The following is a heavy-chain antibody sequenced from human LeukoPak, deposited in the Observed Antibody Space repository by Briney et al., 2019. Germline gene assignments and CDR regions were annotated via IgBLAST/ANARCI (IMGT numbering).Heavy chain of an antibody. J-gene: IGHJ4*02. D-gene: IGHD5-18*01. Sequence: GGSLRLSCAASGFTFSSYDMHWVRQATGKGLEWVSAIGTAGDTYYPGSVKGRFTISRENAKNSLYLQMNSLRAGDTAVYYCERAGYSYGDYYFDYWGQGTLVTVSS. CDR2: IGTAGDT. CDR1: GFTFSSYD. V-gene: IGHV3-13*01. CDR3: ERAGYSYGDYYFDY.